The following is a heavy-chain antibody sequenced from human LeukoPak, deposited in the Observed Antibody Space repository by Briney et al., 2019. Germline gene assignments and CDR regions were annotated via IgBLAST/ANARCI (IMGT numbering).Heavy chain of an antibody. CDR3: ASLNYYGSGSRDY. D-gene: IGHD3-10*01. CDR2: VSSSSSYI. V-gene: IGHV3-21*05. CDR1: GFTFSSYS. Sequence: GGSLRLSCAASGFTFSSYSMNWVRQAPGKGLEWVSYVSSSSSYIYYADSVKGRFTISRDNAKNSLYLQMNSLRAEDTAVYYCASLNYYGSGSRDYWGQGTLVTVSS. J-gene: IGHJ4*02.